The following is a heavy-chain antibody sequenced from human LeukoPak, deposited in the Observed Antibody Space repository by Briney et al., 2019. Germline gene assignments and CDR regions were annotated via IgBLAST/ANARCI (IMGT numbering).Heavy chain of an antibody. V-gene: IGHV3-30*18. Sequence: GGSLRLSCAASGFTFSSYWMSWVRQAPGKGLEWVAVISYDGSNKYYADSVKGRFTISRDNSKNTLYLQMNSLRAEDTAVYYCAKDLPRVYMDVWGKGTTVTVSS. J-gene: IGHJ6*03. CDR1: GFTFSSYW. CDR2: ISYDGSNK. CDR3: AKDLPRVYMDV.